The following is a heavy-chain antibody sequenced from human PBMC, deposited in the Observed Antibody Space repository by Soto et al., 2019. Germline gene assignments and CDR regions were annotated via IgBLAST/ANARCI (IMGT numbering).Heavy chain of an antibody. J-gene: IGHJ5*02. CDR1: GYTFTSYG. Sequence: ASVKVSCKASGYTFTSYGISWVRQAPGQGLEWMGWISAYNGNTNYAQKLQGRVTMTTDTSTSTAYMELSSLRSDDTAVYYCARDRYPQGGGYGNHNWFDPWGQGTLVTVSS. CDR2: ISAYNGNT. V-gene: IGHV1-18*01. CDR3: ARDRYPQGGGYGNHNWFDP. D-gene: IGHD4-4*01.